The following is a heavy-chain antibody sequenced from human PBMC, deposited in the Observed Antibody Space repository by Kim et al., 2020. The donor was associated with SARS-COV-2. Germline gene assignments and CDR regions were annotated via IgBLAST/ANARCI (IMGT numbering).Heavy chain of an antibody. V-gene: IGHV4-34*01. CDR1: GGSFSGYY. Sequence: SETLSLTCAVYGGSFSGYYWSWIRQPPGKGLEWIGEINHSGSTNYNPSLKSRVTISVDTSKNQFSLKLSSVTAADTAVYYCARGTLEDYDSSGCPFDYWGQGTLVTVSS. J-gene: IGHJ4*02. CDR3: ARGTLEDYDSSGCPFDY. CDR2: INHSGST. D-gene: IGHD3-22*01.